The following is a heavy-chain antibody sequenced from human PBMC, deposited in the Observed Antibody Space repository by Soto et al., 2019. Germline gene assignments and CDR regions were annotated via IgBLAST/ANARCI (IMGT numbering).Heavy chain of an antibody. Sequence: PWGALLVTCAASVFTFSIYGMSWVRQAPGNGLEWVSAISGSGGSTYYADSVKGRFTISRDNSKNTLYLQMNRLRAEDTAVYYCAKVGYYDSSGYPRHYFDYWGQGTMVTVSS. CDR2: ISGSGGST. J-gene: IGHJ4*02. V-gene: IGHV3-23*01. CDR1: VFTFSIYG. CDR3: AKVGYYDSSGYPRHYFDY. D-gene: IGHD3-22*01.